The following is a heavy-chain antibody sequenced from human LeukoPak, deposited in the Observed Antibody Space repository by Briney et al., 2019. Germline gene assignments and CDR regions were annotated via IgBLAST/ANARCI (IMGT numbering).Heavy chain of an antibody. CDR3: AREYYYDSSGYSGGLGAFDI. J-gene: IGHJ3*02. D-gene: IGHD3-22*01. CDR2: ISYDGSNK. CDR1: GFTFSSYA. Sequence: GGSLRLSCAASGFTFSSYAMHWVRQAPGKGLEWVAVISYDGSNKYYADSVKGRFTISRDNSKNTLYLQMNSLRAEDTAVYYCAREYYYDSSGYSGGLGAFDIWGQGTMVTVSS. V-gene: IGHV3-30*04.